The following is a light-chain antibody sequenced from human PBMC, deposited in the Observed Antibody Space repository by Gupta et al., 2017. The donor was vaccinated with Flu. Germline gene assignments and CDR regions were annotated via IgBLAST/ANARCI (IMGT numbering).Light chain of an antibody. CDR2: GAS. Sequence: EIVLTQSPGTLSLSPGERATLSCRASQSVSSSYLAWYQQKPGQAPRLLIYGASSRPTGIPDRFSGSGSGTDFTLTISRLEPEDFAVDYCQQYGSSPWTFGQGTKVEIK. CDR1: QSVSSSY. V-gene: IGKV3-20*01. CDR3: QQYGSSPWT. J-gene: IGKJ1*01.